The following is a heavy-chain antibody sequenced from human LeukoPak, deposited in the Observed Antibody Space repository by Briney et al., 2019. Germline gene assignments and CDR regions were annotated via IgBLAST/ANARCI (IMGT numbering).Heavy chain of an antibody. V-gene: IGHV3-74*01. CDR2: INVDGSTT. CDR3: ARMYSGNPYYFDY. Sequence: GGSLRLSCAASGFTFSSYWMYWVRQAPGKGLVWVSHINVDGSTTSYADSVKGRFTISRDNAKNTVHLQMNSLRAEDMAVYFCARMYSGNPYYFDYWGQGSLVTVSS. CDR1: GFTFSSYW. J-gene: IGHJ4*02. D-gene: IGHD1-26*01.